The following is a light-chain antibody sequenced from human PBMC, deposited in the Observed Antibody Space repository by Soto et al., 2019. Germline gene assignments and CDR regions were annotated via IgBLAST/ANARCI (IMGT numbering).Light chain of an antibody. Sequence: QPALTQPASVSGSPGQSITISCTGTSSDVGGFNYVSWYQQHPGKAPKLMISEVTNRPSGVSNRFSGSKSGNTASLTISGLQAEDEADYYCSSYTRYSTPYVXGTGTKVTVL. CDR3: SSYTRYSTPYV. CDR2: EVT. V-gene: IGLV2-14*01. J-gene: IGLJ1*01. CDR1: SSDVGGFNY.